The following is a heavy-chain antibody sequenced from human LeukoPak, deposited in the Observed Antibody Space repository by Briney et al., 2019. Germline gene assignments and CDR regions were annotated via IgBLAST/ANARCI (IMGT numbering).Heavy chain of an antibody. V-gene: IGHV3-23*01. D-gene: IGHD2-21*02. Sequence: TGGSLRLSCAASGFTFSSYGMSWVRQAPGKGLEWVSSISGSGGRTYYADSVKGRFTISRDNSKNTLYLQMNSLRVEDTAVYSCAKFGRSSIVVTAGMKGRGHYWYFDLWGRGTLVTVSS. CDR3: AKFGRSSIVVTAGMKGRGHYWYFDL. CDR2: ISGSGGRT. J-gene: IGHJ2*01. CDR1: GFTFSSYG.